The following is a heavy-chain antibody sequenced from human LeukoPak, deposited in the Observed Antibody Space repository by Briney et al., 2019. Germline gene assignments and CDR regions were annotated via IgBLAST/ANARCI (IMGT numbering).Heavy chain of an antibody. CDR1: GGSISSSNW. V-gene: IGHV4-4*02. J-gene: IGHJ6*04. D-gene: IGHD6-6*01. Sequence: PSETLSLTCAVSGGSISSSNWWSWVRQPPGKGLEWIGEIYHSGSTNYNPSLKSRVTISVDKSKNQFSLKLSSVTAADTAVYYCARDHYLLYSSSSGWFDPWGKGTTVTISS. CDR2: IYHSGST. CDR3: ARDHYLLYSSSSGWFDP.